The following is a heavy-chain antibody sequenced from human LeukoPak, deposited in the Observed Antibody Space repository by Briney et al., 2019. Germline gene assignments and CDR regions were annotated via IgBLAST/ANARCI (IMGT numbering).Heavy chain of an antibody. V-gene: IGHV1-24*01. D-gene: IGHD3-16*01. CDR3: APQARGYFYI. CDR2: FDPEDGET. CDR1: GYTLNELS. J-gene: IGHJ4*02. Sequence: ASVTVSCKVSGYTLNELSMHWLRQAPGKGLEWMGGFDPEDGETIYAKKFQGRVTMTEDTSTDTAYMDLSSLGSEDTAVYYCAPQARGYFYIWGQGTLVTVSS.